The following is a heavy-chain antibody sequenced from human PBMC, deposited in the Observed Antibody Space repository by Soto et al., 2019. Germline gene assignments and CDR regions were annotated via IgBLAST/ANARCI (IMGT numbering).Heavy chain of an antibody. CDR3: TTAGGYSYGRSGYYYYGMDV. J-gene: IGHJ6*02. D-gene: IGHD5-18*01. V-gene: IGHV1-18*01. Sequence: ASVKVSCKASGYTFTSYGISWVRQAPGQGLEWMGWISAYNGNTNYAQKLQGRVTMTTDTSTSTAYMELRSLRSDDTAVYYCTTAGGYSYGRSGYYYYGMDVWGQGTTATVSS. CDR1: GYTFTSYG. CDR2: ISAYNGNT.